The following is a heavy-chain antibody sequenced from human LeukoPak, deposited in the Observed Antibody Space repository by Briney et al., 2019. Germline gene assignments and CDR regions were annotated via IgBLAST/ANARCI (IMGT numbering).Heavy chain of an antibody. J-gene: IGHJ4*02. CDR1: GGSISSSSYY. D-gene: IGHD5-18*01. CDR2: IYYSGST. Sequence: SETLSLTCSVSGGSISSSSYYWSWIRQPPGKGLEWIGYIYYSGSTNYNPSLKSRVTISVDTSKNQFSLKLSSVSAADTAVYYCARGAVDTAMVDYWGQGTLVTVSS. CDR3: ARGAVDTAMVDY. V-gene: IGHV4-61*01.